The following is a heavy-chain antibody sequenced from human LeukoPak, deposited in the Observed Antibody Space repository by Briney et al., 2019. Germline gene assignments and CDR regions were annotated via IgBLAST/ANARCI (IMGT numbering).Heavy chain of an antibody. CDR3: ARASTHSDY. J-gene: IGHJ4*02. D-gene: IGHD1-1*01. CDR1: GGSFSGYY. V-gene: IGHV4-34*01. Sequence: PSETLSLTCVVYGGSFSGYYWSWIRQPPGKGLEWIGEINHSGSTNYNPSLKSRVTISVDTSTNKFSLKLSSVTAADTVVYYCARASTHSDYWGQGTLVTVSS. CDR2: INHSGST.